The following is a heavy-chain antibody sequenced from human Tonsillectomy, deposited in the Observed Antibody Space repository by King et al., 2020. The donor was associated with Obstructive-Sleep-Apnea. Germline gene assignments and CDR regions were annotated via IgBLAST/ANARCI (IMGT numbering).Heavy chain of an antibody. V-gene: IGHV3-66*01. D-gene: IGHD6-13*01. CDR2: VYSGGST. CDR1: GFTGSSSY. Sequence: VQLVESGGGLVQPGGSLRLSFAASGFTGSSSYINWVRQAPGEGLEWVSVVYSGGSTAYADSVKGRFTISRDSSKNTVYLQMNTLRAEDTAVYYCARNSYSSSSSWGQGTLVTVSS. J-gene: IGHJ4*02. CDR3: ARNSYSSSSS.